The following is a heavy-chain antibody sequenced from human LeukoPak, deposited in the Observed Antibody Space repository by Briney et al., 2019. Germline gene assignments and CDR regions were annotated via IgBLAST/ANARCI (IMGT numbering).Heavy chain of an antibody. CDR3: ARGSQSVGGPGSDFDY. Sequence: SETLSLTCTVSGGSISSYYWSWIRQPAGKGLEWIGRIYTSGSTNYNPSLKSRVTMSVDTSKNQFSLKLSSVTAADTAVYYCARGSQSVGGPGSDFDYWGQGTLVTVSS. CDR2: IYTSGST. CDR1: GGSISSYY. D-gene: IGHD3-10*01. V-gene: IGHV4-4*07. J-gene: IGHJ4*02.